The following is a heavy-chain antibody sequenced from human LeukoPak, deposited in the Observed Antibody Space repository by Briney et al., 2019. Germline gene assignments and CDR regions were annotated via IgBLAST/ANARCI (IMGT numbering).Heavy chain of an antibody. V-gene: IGHV1-2*02. Sequence: GASVKVSCKASGYTFTGYYMHWVRQAPGHGLEWMGWINPNSGGTNYAQKFQGRVTMTRYTSISTAYMELSRLKPDDTALYYCARNPPKPSRCSSTSCYRGPAYYYYGMDVWGQGTTVTVPS. CDR1: GYTFTGYY. CDR3: ARNPPKPSRCSSTSCYRGPAYYYYGMDV. CDR2: INPNSGGT. D-gene: IGHD2-2*02. J-gene: IGHJ6*02.